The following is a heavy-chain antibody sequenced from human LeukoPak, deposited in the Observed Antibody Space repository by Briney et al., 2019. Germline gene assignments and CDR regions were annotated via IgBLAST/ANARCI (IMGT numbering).Heavy chain of an antibody. J-gene: IGHJ4*02. CDR3: AREVIRLRLGELSLLGYFDY. V-gene: IGHV1-69*04. CDR1: GGTFSSYA. Sequence: SVKVSCKASGGTFSSYAISWVRQAPGQGLEWMGRIIPILGIANYAQKFQGRVTITADKSTSTAYMELSSLRSEDTAVYYCAREVIRLRLGELSLLGYFDYWGQGTLVTVSS. CDR2: IIPILGIA. D-gene: IGHD3-16*02.